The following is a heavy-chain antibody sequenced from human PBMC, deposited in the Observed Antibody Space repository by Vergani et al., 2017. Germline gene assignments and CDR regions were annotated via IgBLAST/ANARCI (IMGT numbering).Heavy chain of an antibody. CDR1: GFTFENYA. D-gene: IGHD4-17*01. Sequence: EEQLVESGGGSVEPGRSLRLTCEASGFTFENYAMHWVRQAPGKGLEWVAVISWNSNNKGYAVSVKGRFTISRDNAKKSLYLQMDSLRVEDMASYFCARDRDYEYYYGMDVWGQGTAVIV. V-gene: IGHV3-9*03. CDR2: ISWNSNNK. CDR3: ARDRDYEYYYGMDV. J-gene: IGHJ6*02.